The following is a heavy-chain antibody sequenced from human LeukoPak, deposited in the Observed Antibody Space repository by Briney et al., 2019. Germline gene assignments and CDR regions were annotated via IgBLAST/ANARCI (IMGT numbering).Heavy chain of an antibody. CDR1: GGTFSSYA. CDR2: IIPIFGTA. V-gene: IGHV1-69*13. D-gene: IGHD5-18*01. Sequence: ASVKVSCKASGGTFSSYAISWVRQAPGQGLEWMGGIIPIFGTANYAQKFQGRVTITADESTSTAYMELSSLRSEDTAVYYCARDRVQLWPYYYYGMDVWGQGTTVTVSS. J-gene: IGHJ6*02. CDR3: ARDRVQLWPYYYYGMDV.